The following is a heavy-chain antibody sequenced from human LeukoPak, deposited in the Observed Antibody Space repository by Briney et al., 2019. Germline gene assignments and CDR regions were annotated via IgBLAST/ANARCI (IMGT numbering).Heavy chain of an antibody. CDR1: GYTLTELS. D-gene: IGHD3-10*01. J-gene: IGHJ4*02. V-gene: IGHV1-24*01. CDR2: FDPEDGET. CDR3: ATSSTSVTMVRGVMGY. Sequence: ASVKVSCKVSGYTLTELSMHWVRQAPGKGLEWMGGFDPEDGETIYVQKFQGRVTMTEDTSTDTAYMELSSLRSEDTAVYYCATSSTSVTMVRGVMGYWGQGTLVTVSS.